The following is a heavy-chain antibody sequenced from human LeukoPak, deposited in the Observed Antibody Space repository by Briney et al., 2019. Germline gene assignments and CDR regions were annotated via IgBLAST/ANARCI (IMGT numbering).Heavy chain of an antibody. Sequence: PSETLSLTCAVYGGSFSGYYWSWIRQPPGKGLEWIGEINHSGSTNYNPSLKSQVTISVDTSKNQFSLKLSSVTAADTAVYYCARGAQTGYSSGWDELDYWGQGTLVTVSS. V-gene: IGHV4-34*01. CDR3: ARGAQTGYSSGWDELDY. CDR1: GGSFSGYY. D-gene: IGHD6-19*01. CDR2: INHSGST. J-gene: IGHJ4*02.